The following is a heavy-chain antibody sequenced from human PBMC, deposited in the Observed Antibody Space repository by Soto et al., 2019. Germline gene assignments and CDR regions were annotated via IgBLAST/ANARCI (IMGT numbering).Heavy chain of an antibody. V-gene: IGHV4-30-4*01. J-gene: IGHJ3*02. CDR1: GGSISRGDYY. Sequence: TLSITCTVSGGSISRGDYYLGWIRQPPGKGLEWIGYIYYSGSTYYNPALKSRVTISVDTSKNQFSLKLSSVTAADTAVYYCARVLPLRRDAFDIWGQGTMVTVSS. D-gene: IGHD2-15*01. CDR3: ARVLPLRRDAFDI. CDR2: IYYSGST.